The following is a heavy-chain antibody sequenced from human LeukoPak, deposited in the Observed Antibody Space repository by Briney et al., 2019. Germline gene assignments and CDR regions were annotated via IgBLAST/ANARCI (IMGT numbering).Heavy chain of an antibody. D-gene: IGHD2-21*02. V-gene: IGHV3-23*01. Sequence: PAGSLRLSCAVSGFTFSSYDMSWVRQAPGKGVEWVSAISDSGNSTYYADSVKGRFTISRDNSKNTLYLRMNSLTAEDTAIYYCARVSRMTFDHWGQGILVTVSS. CDR1: GFTFSSYD. CDR2: ISDSGNST. J-gene: IGHJ4*02. CDR3: ARVSRMTFDH.